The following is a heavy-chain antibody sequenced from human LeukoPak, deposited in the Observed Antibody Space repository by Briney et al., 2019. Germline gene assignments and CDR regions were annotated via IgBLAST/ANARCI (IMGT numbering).Heavy chain of an antibody. CDR3: ARDARLYCSSTSCYLFDY. CDR2: IIPIFGTA. Sequence: SVKVSCKASGGTFSSYAISWVRQAPGQGLEWMGGIIPIFGTANYAQKFQGRVTITADESTSTAYMELSSLRSEDTAVYYCARDARLYCSSTSCYLFDYWGQGTLVTVSS. CDR1: GGTFSSYA. V-gene: IGHV1-69*13. J-gene: IGHJ4*02. D-gene: IGHD2-2*01.